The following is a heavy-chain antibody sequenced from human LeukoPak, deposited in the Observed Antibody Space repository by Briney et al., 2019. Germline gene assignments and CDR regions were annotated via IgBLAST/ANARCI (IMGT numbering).Heavy chain of an antibody. Sequence: AGGPLRLSCAASGFTFSSYAMSWVRQAPGKGLEWVSAISGSGGSTYYADSVKGRFTISRDNSKNTLYLQMNSLRAEDTAVYYCAKYSSGSYWGYFDYWGQGTLVTVSS. CDR1: GFTFSSYA. V-gene: IGHV3-23*01. J-gene: IGHJ4*02. CDR3: AKYSSGSYWGYFDY. CDR2: ISGSGGST. D-gene: IGHD1-26*01.